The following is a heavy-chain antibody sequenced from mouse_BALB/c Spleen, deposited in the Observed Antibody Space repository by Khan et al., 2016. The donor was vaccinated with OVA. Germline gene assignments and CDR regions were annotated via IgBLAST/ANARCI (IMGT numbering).Heavy chain of an antibody. D-gene: IGHD1-1*01. J-gene: IGHJ3*01. Sequence: EVELVESGGDVVKPGGSLKLSCAASGFTFSTYGMSWVRQTPDKRLEWVATVSTGGHYTYYPDTVKGRFTISRDNAKNTLYLQMSSLKSEDTAMFNCARLAYYYYSEGFTYWGQGTLVTVSA. CDR3: ARLAYYYYSEGFTY. V-gene: IGHV5-6*01. CDR1: GFTFSTYG. CDR2: VSTGGHYT.